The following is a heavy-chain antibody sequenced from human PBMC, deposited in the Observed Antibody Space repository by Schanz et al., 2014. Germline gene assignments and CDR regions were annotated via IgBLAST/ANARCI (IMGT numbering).Heavy chain of an antibody. D-gene: IGHD6-13*01. V-gene: IGHV1-18*01. J-gene: IGHJ4*02. CDR1: GYTFTSYG. CDR2: ISAYNGNT. Sequence: QVQLVQSGAEVKKPGASVKVSCKASGYTFTSYGINWVRQAPGQGLEWMGWISAYNGNTNYAQKLQGRLTMTRDTSTSTVYMELSSLRSEDTAVYYCARDGVDAAAGGNYWGQGTLVTVSS. CDR3: ARDGVDAAAGGNY.